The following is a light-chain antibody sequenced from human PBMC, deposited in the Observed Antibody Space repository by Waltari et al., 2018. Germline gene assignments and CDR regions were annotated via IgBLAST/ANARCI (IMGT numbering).Light chain of an antibody. J-gene: IGKJ1*01. CDR3: QQSYSTPQRT. CDR1: QSSSSY. CDR2: AAS. V-gene: IGKV1-39*01. Sequence: DIQMTQTPSSLSASVGDRVPITCLASQSSSSYLNWYQQEPGKDPKLLIYAASSLQNGVPSSFSGSGSGTDVTLTISSLQPEDFATYYCQQSYSTPQRTFGQGTKVEIK.